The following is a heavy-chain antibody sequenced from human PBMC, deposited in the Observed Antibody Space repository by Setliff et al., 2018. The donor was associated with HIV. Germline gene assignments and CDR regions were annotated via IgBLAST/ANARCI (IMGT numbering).Heavy chain of an antibody. J-gene: IGHJ6*02. D-gene: IGHD3-16*01. CDR1: GYSISSNYY. CDR2: VTDDGSV. V-gene: IGHV4-4*02. Sequence: SETLSLTCAVSGYSISSNYYWSWFRQSPGKGLEWIGEVTDDGSVNYNPSLKSRVTISLVTSKAQFSLKLDSVTAADTAVYYCARGLSCASTWCYTYHYYYYGLDVWGQGTMVTVSS. CDR3: ARGLSCASTWCYTYHYYYYGLDV.